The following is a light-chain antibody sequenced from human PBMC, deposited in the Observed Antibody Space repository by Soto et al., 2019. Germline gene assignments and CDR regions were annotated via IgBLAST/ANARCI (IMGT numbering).Light chain of an antibody. Sequence: QSALTQPASVSGSPGQSITISCSGTSSDIGSYDHVAWYQQFPGKSPKLIIYAVSDRPSGVSDRFSGSKSGISASLTISGLQPEEEADYYCISYNDRQSYLFGTGTKVTVL. V-gene: IGLV2-14*03. CDR2: AVS. CDR1: SSDIGSYDH. CDR3: ISYNDRQSYL. J-gene: IGLJ1*01.